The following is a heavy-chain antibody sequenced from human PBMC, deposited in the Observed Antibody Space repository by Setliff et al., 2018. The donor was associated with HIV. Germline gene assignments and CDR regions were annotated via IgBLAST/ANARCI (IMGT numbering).Heavy chain of an antibody. D-gene: IGHD6-13*01. CDR2: IYHSGSS. V-gene: IGHV4-38-2*01. J-gene: IGHJ4*02. CDR3: ARLTGQRTIVAADYFFDF. Sequence: SETLSLTCAVSGFSISSGYYWGWIRQPPGKGLEWIGAIYHSGSSYYSPSLKSRVTLFLDSSKNQFSLTLNSLTAADTAVYYCARLTGQRTIVAADYFFDFWGQGALVTVSS. CDR1: GFSISSGYY.